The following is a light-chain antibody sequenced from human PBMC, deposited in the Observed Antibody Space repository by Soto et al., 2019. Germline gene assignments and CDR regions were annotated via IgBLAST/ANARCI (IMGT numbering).Light chain of an antibody. J-gene: IGKJ2*01. Sequence: DIVLTQSPGTLSLSPGERATLSCRASQSVSNSYLAWYQQKPGQAPRLLIYGVSSRATGIPDRFSGSGSGTDFTLTISRLEPEDFAVYYCHQYGSSPYTFGQGTTLEI. V-gene: IGKV3-20*01. CDR1: QSVSNSY. CDR2: GVS. CDR3: HQYGSSPYT.